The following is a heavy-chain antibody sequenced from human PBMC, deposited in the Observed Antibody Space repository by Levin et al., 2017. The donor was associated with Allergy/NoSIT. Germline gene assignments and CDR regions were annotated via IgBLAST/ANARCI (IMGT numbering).Heavy chain of an antibody. CDR3: ARLRSNAFDR. CDR2: IFYDGSV. D-gene: IGHD4-17*01. J-gene: IGHJ3*01. V-gene: IGHV4-59*08. Sequence: SQTLSLTCSVSGGSINSHYWNWIRQPPGKGLEWIGYIFYDGSVDYNPSLRGRVTLSMDTSKNQFSLRLSSVTAADTAIYYCARLRSNAFDRWGQGTLVPVSS. CDR1: GGSINSHY.